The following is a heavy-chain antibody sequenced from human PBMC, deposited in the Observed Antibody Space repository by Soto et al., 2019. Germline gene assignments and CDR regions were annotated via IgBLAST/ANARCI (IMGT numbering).Heavy chain of an antibody. CDR2: TYYSSKWYN. D-gene: IGHD1-26*01. V-gene: IGHV6-1*01. Sequence: PSQTLSLTCAISGDSVSSNSATWNWIRQSPSRGLEWLGRTYYSSKWYNEYAVSVKGRITINPDTSKNQFSLQLNSVTPEDTAVYYCAKEGGNHYYYYAMDVWGQGTTVTVSS. J-gene: IGHJ6*02. CDR3: AKEGGNHYYYYAMDV. CDR1: GDSVSSNSAT.